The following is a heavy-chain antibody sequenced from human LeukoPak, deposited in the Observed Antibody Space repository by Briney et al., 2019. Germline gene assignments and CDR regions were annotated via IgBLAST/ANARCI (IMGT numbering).Heavy chain of an antibody. V-gene: IGHV1-18*01. J-gene: IGHJ4*02. CDR1: GYTFTSYG. CDR2: ISAYNCNT. Sequence: GASVKVSFKASGYTFTSYGIGWVRQAPGQGLEWVGWISAYNCNTYYAHKLQGRVTRTTDTPTSADYMALRSLRAEDTAVYFCARALRYYSASSGYAFVYWGEGTLVTVSS. D-gene: IGHD3-22*01. CDR3: ARALRYYSASSGYAFVY.